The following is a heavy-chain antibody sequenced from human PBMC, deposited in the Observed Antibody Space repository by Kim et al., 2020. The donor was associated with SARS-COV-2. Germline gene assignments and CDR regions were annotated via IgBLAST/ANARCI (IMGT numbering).Heavy chain of an antibody. Sequence: PSLKSRGTISVDTSKTRFSLKLSSVTAADTAVYYCARAAAGSGSYTWFDPWGQGTLVTVSS. J-gene: IGHJ5*02. CDR3: ARAAAGSGSYTWFDP. V-gene: IGHV4-59*01. D-gene: IGHD3-10*01.